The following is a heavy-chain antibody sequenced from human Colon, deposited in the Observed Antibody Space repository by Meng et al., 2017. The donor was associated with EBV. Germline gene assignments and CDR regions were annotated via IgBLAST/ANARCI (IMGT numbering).Heavy chain of an antibody. D-gene: IGHD3-10*01. CDR1: GDSITSGDYS. V-gene: IGHV4-30-2*01. CDR2: IYHGVNI. CDR3: VRDTRRGGGWFDP. J-gene: IGHJ5*02. Sequence: QFQFHESRPGLLRPSQTLSLTFAVSGDSITSGDYSWTWIRQPPGKGLEWICYIYHGVNIYYTPSLRSRVTISVDKSRNQFSLKLTSVSAADTAVYYCVRDTRRGGGWFDPWGQGTLVTVSS.